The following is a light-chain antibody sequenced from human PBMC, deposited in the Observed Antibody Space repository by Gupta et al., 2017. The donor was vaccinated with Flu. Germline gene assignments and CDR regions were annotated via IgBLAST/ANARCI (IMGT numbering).Light chain of an antibody. J-gene: IGKJ1*01. CDR1: QSVLYSSNNKNY. CDR2: WAS. Sequence: KSSQSVLYSSNNKNYLAWYQQKPGQPPKLLIYWASTRESGVPDRCSGSGSGTDFTLTISSLQAEDVAVYYCQQYYSTPPVTFGQGTKVEIK. CDR3: QQYYSTPPVT. V-gene: IGKV4-1*01.